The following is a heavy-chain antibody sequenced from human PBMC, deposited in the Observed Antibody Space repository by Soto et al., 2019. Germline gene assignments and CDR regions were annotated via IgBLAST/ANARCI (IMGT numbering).Heavy chain of an antibody. D-gene: IGHD4-17*01. CDR1: GFTFSSYW. J-gene: IGHJ4*02. CDR2: ISSDGSST. CDR3: ARGTVRDHDFGDY. V-gene: IGHV3-74*01. Sequence: VQLVESGGGLVQPGGSLRLSCAASGFTFSSYWMHWVRQVPGKGLVWVSRISSDGSSTSYADSVKGRFTISRDNAKNTLYLQVNSLRAEDTAVYYCARGTVRDHDFGDYWGQGTLVAVSS.